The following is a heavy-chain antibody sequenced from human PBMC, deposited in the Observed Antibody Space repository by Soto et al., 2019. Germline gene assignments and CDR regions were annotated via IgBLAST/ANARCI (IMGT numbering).Heavy chain of an antibody. V-gene: IGHV4-59*01. CDR3: ARGPIYSSSSSWFDP. J-gene: IGHJ5*02. CDR2: IYYSGST. CDR1: GGSISSYY. D-gene: IGHD6-6*01. Sequence: SETLSLTCTVSGGSISSYYWSWIRQPPGKGLEWIGYIYYSGSTNYNPSLKSRVTISVDTSKNQFSLKLSSVTAADTAVYYCARGPIYSSSSSWFDPWGQGTLVTV.